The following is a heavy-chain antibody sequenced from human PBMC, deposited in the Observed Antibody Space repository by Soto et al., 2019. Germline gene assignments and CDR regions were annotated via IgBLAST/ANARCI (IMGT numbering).Heavy chain of an antibody. V-gene: IGHV3-15*01. CDR1: GFTFSNAW. Sequence: RRLSCAASGFTFSNAWMSWVRQAPGKGLEWVGRIKSKTDGGTTDYAAPVKGRFTISRDDSKNTLYLQMNSLKTEDTAVYYCTTGLPLKAYYYGMDVWGQGTTVTV. CDR2: IKSKTDGGTT. CDR3: TTGLPLKAYYYGMDV. J-gene: IGHJ6*02.